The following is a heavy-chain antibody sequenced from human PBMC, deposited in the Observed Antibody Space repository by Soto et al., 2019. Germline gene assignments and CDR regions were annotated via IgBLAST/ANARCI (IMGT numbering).Heavy chain of an antibody. Sequence: SDTLSLTSTVSGGSITSGGSFWSWIRQHPGKGPEWIAFIGYSGATSYNPSLASRVTVSADTYKSQFSLNLRSVTAADTAVYYCARGGASSKWFAPWGQGTLVTVSS. D-gene: IGHD2-15*01. CDR1: GGSITSGGSF. CDR2: IGYSGAT. CDR3: ARGGASSKWFAP. V-gene: IGHV4-31*03. J-gene: IGHJ5*02.